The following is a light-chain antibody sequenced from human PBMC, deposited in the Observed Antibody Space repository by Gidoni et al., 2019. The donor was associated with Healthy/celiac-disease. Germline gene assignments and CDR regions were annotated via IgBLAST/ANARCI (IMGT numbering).Light chain of an antibody. CDR2: DAS. V-gene: IGKV1-33*01. CDR3: QQYDNLPFT. Sequence: DIQMTPSPSSLSASVGDRVTITCQASQDISTYLNWYQQKPGKAPKLLIYDASNLETGVPSRFSGSGSGTDFTFTISSLQPEDIATYYCQQYDNLPFTFGPGTKVDIK. CDR1: QDISTY. J-gene: IGKJ3*01.